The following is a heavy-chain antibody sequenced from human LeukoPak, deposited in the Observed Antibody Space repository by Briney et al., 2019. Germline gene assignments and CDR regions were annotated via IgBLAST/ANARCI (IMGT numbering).Heavy chain of an antibody. CDR2: ISGSGGST. J-gene: IGHJ4*02. V-gene: IGHV3-23*01. CDR3: AKGWEVRSWLDY. CDR1: GFTFSTYE. D-gene: IGHD2-15*01. Sequence: GGSLRLSCAASGFTFSTYEMNWVRQAPGKGLEWVSAISGSGGSTYYADSVKGRFTISRDNSKNTLYLQMNSLRAEDTAVYYCAKGWEVRSWLDYWGQGTLVTVSS.